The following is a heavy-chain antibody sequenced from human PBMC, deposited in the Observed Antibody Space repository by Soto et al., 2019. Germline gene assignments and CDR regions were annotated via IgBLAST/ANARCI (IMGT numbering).Heavy chain of an antibody. Sequence: SETLSLTCAVYGGSFSGYYWSWIRQPPGKGLEWIGEINHSGTTNYNPSLKRRVTMLVDTSKNQFSLILTSVTAADTAVYYCARDRILDGLDVWGQGTTVTVSS. CDR1: GGSFSGYY. CDR3: ARDRILDGLDV. V-gene: IGHV4-34*01. J-gene: IGHJ6*02. CDR2: INHSGTT.